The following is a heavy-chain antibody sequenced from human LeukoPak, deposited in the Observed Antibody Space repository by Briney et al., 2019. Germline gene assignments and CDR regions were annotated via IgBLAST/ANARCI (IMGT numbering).Heavy chain of an antibody. D-gene: IGHD6-13*01. Sequence: SETLSLTCTVSGGSISGYYWSWIRQHPGKGLEWIGYIYYSGSTYYNPSLKSRVTISVDTSKNQFSLKLSSVTAADTAVYYCARCHMGIAAAGTIDYWGQGTLVTVSS. J-gene: IGHJ4*02. V-gene: IGHV4-31*03. CDR2: IYYSGST. CDR1: GGSISGYY. CDR3: ARCHMGIAAAGTIDY.